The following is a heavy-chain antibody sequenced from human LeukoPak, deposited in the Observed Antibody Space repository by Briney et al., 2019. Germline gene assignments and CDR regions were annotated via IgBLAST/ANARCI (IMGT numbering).Heavy chain of an antibody. J-gene: IGHJ6*02. CDR3: ARVLVSPKNYYYYGMDV. Sequence: GRSLRLSCAASGFTFSSYGMHWVRQAPGKGLEWVALIWYDGSNTKYADSVKGRFTISRDNAKNSLYLQMNSLRAEDTAVYYCARVLVSPKNYYYYGMDVWGQGTTVTVSS. D-gene: IGHD2-2*01. V-gene: IGHV3-33*03. CDR1: GFTFSSYG. CDR2: IWYDGSNT.